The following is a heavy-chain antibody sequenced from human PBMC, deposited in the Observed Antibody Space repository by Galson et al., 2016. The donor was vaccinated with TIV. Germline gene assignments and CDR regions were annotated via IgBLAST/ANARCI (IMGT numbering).Heavy chain of an antibody. D-gene: IGHD5/OR15-5a*01. CDR2: IYPGDSDT. CDR1: GCNFDTYW. Sequence: QSGAEVKKPGESLKISCKSSGCNFDTYWIVWVRQMPGKGLEGMGTIYPGDSDTRYSPSFQGQVTMSADKSINTAYLQWSSLKASDSAIYYCTRQSTRSFDFWGPGTLVSVSS. CDR3: TRQSTRSFDF. V-gene: IGHV5-51*01. J-gene: IGHJ4*02.